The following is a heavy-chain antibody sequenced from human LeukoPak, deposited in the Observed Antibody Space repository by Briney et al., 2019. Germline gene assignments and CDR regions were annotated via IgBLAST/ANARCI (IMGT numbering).Heavy chain of an antibody. CDR2: ISASGGST. J-gene: IGHJ6*03. D-gene: IGHD4-11*01. Sequence: GGSLRLSCAASGFSFSSFAMNWVRQAPGKGLEWVSTISASGGSTYYADSVKGRFSISRDNSKNTLYLQVNSLRAEDTAVYLCAKAYSNYFSYSYYYMDVWGKGTTVTVSS. CDR3: AKAYSNYFSYSYYYMDV. V-gene: IGHV3-23*01. CDR1: GFSFSSFA.